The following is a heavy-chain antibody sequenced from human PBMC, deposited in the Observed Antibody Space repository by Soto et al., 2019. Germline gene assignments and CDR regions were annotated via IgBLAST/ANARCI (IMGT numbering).Heavy chain of an antibody. J-gene: IGHJ3*02. CDR2: ISAYNGNT. V-gene: IGHV1-18*01. CDR3: ARSRRYYDSSGYYPTPLLDAFDI. CDR1: GYTFTSYG. Sequence: ASVKVSCKASGYTFTSYGISWVRQAPGQGLEWMGWISAYNGNTNYAQKLQGRVTMTTDTSTSTAYMELRSLRSDDTAVYYCARSRRYYDSSGYYPTPLLDAFDIWGQGTLVTVSS. D-gene: IGHD3-22*01.